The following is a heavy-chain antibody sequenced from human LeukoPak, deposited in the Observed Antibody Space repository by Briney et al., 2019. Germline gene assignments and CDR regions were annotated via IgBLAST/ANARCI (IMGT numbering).Heavy chain of an antibody. J-gene: IGHJ6*02. Sequence: PSETLSLTCAVYGGSFSGYYWSWIRQPPGKGLEWIGEINHSGSTNYNPSLKSRVTISVDTSKNQFSLKLSSVTAADTAVYYCATAPSLKPAASYYYYYYGMDVWGQGTTVTVSS. CDR3: ATAPSLKPAASYYYYYYGMDV. D-gene: IGHD2-2*01. V-gene: IGHV4-34*01. CDR1: GGSFSGYY. CDR2: INHSGST.